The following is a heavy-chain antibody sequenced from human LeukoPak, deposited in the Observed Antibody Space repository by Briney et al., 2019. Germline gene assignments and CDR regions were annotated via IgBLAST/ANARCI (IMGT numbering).Heavy chain of an antibody. J-gene: IGHJ4*02. V-gene: IGHV3-30*18. Sequence: GGSLRLSCAASGFTFSNYGIHWVRQAPGKGLEWVAVISYDGSNKYYADSVKGRFTISRDNSENTLYLQMNSLRAEDTAVYYCAKDRSSCSGGSCYPRFDYWGQGTLVTVSS. CDR2: ISYDGSNK. CDR3: AKDRSSCSGGSCYPRFDY. CDR1: GFTFSNYG. D-gene: IGHD2-15*01.